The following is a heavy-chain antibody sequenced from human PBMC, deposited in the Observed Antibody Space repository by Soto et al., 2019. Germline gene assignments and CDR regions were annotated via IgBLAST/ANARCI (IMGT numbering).Heavy chain of an antibody. CDR2: ISTSSSYT. D-gene: IGHD2-15*01. J-gene: IGHJ6*02. CDR3: ARDPGICSGGSCYWYRYGMDV. V-gene: IGHV3-11*06. CDR1: GFTFSDYY. Sequence: QVQLVESGGGLVKPGGSLRLSCAASGFTFSDYYMSWIRQAPGKGLEWISYISTSSSYTNYADSVKGRFIISRDNAKNSLYLEMNSLRAEDTAVYYCARDPGICSGGSCYWYRYGMDVWGQGTTVTVSS.